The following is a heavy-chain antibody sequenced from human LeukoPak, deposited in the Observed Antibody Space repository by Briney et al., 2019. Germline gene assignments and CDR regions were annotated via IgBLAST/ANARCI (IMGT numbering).Heavy chain of an antibody. CDR1: GFTFSSYS. J-gene: IGHJ4*02. D-gene: IGHD3-10*01. CDR2: ISGSGGST. V-gene: IGHV3-23*01. Sequence: GGSLRLSCAASGFTFSSYSMNWVRQAPGKGLEWVSAISGSGGSTYYADSVKGRFTISRDNSKNTLYLQMNSLRAEDTAVYYCAKDTTYYYGSGRGYYFDYWGQGTLVTVSS. CDR3: AKDTTYYYGSGRGYYFDY.